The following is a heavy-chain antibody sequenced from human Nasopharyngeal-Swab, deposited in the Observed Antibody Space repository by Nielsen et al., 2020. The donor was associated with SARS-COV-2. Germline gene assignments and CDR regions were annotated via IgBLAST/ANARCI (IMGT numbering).Heavy chain of an antibody. V-gene: IGHV4-34*01. CDR2: INHSGST. CDR3: ARSQPRSGWYDAFDI. J-gene: IGHJ3*02. Sequence: WICQPPGKGLEWIGEINHSGSTNYNPSLKSRVTISVDTSKNQFSLKLSSVTAADTAVYYCARSQPRSGWYDAFDIWGQGTMVTVSS. D-gene: IGHD6-19*01.